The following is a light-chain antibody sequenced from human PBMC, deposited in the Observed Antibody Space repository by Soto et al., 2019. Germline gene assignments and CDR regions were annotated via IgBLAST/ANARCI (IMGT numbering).Light chain of an antibody. CDR2: EVN. CDR3: QAWDSSTAYV. J-gene: IGLJ1*01. CDR1: SSDVGGYDY. Sequence: QSALTQPPSASGSPGQSVTISCTGTSSDVGGYDYVSWYQQLPGKAPKLVIYEVNKRPSGVPERFSGSNSGNTATLTISGTQAMDEADYYCQAWDSSTAYVFGTGTKLTVL. V-gene: IGLV2-8*01.